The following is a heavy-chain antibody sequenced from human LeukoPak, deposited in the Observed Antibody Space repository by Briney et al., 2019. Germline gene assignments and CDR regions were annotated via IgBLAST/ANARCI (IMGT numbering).Heavy chain of an antibody. Sequence: PGGSLRLSCAASGFTFSSYGMHWVRQAPGKGLEWVAFIRYDGSNKYYADSVKGRFTISRDNSKNTLYLQMNSLRAEDTAVYYCARGEYSSSSDYYYYMDVWGKGTTVTVSS. CDR1: GFTFSSYG. CDR3: ARGEYSSSSDYYYYMDV. CDR2: IRYDGSNK. D-gene: IGHD6-6*01. V-gene: IGHV3-30*02. J-gene: IGHJ6*03.